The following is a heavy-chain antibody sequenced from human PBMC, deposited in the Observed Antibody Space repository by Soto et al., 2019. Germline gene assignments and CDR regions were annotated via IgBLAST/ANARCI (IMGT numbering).Heavy chain of an antibody. Sequence: GGSLRLSCAASGFTFSSYAMSWVRQAPGKGLEWVSAISGSGGSTYYADSVKGRFTISGDNSKNTLYLQMNSLRAEDTAVHYCAKDPDGSGPTDNWFDPWGQGTLVTVSS. CDR3: AKDPDGSGPTDNWFDP. CDR1: GFTFSSYA. D-gene: IGHD6-19*01. CDR2: ISGSGGST. J-gene: IGHJ5*02. V-gene: IGHV3-23*01.